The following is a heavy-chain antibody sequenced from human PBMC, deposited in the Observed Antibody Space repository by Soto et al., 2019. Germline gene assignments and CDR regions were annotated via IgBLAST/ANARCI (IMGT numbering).Heavy chain of an antibody. D-gene: IGHD6-19*01. CDR1: GYTFTELS. J-gene: IGHJ6*02. CDR3: ATRQQWLVHDYYYYGMDF. Sequence: GASVKVSCKVSGYTFTELSMHWVRQAPGKGLEWMGGFDPEDGETIYAQKFQGRVTMTEDTSTDTAYMELSSLRSEDTAVYYCATRQQWLVHDYYYYGMDFCGQGSTVPVSS. V-gene: IGHV1-24*01. CDR2: FDPEDGET.